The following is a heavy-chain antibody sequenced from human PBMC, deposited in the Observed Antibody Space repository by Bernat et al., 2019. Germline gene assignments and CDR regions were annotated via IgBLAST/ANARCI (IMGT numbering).Heavy chain of an antibody. CDR1: GFTFSSYG. V-gene: IGHV3-30*18. Sequence: QVQLVESGGGVVQPGRSLRLSCAASGFTFSSYGMHWVRQAPGKGLEWVAVISYDGSNKYYADSVKGRFTISRDNSKNTLYLQMNSLRAEDTAVYYCAKDPYYCSGGSCSRLVGFYFDYWGQGTLVTVSS. CDR2: ISYDGSNK. CDR3: AKDPYYCSGGSCSRLVGFYFDY. D-gene: IGHD2-15*01. J-gene: IGHJ4*02.